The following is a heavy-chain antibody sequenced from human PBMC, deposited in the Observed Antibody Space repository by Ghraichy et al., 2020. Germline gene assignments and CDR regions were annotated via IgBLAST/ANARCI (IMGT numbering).Heavy chain of an antibody. CDR3: ARDPGYYGSGSYYKNPLYYFDY. CDR1: GGSISSGGYY. V-gene: IGHV4-31*03. J-gene: IGHJ4*02. D-gene: IGHD3-10*01. Sequence: SETLSLTCTVSGGSISSGGYYWSWIRQHPGKGLEWIGYIYYSGSTYYNPALKSRVTISVDTSKNQFYLKLSSVTAAATAVYYFARDPGYYGSGSYYKNPLYYFDYWGQGTLVTGSS. CDR2: IYYSGST.